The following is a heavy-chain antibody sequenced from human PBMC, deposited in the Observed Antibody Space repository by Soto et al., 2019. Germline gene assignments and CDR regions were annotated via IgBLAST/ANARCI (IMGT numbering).Heavy chain of an antibody. D-gene: IGHD1-26*01. J-gene: IGHJ4*02. V-gene: IGHV1-3*01. CDR2: INGGNGNT. CDR3: ARDDSGFSGSHYIDYFNY. Sequence: QVQLVQSGAELKKPGASVKVSCKASGNTVPNYAIHWVRQAPGQRLEWMGWINGGNGNTYYSEYFQGRVTFTRDTSAGTVYMQLSSLTSEDTAVYYCARDDSGFSGSHYIDYFNYWGQGALVTVSS. CDR1: GNTVPNYA.